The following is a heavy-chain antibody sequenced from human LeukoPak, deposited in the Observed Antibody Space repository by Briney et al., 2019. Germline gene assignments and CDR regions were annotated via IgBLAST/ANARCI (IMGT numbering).Heavy chain of an antibody. CDR1: GGSFSGYH. J-gene: IGHJ4*02. V-gene: IGHV4-34*01. Sequence: SETLSLTCAVYGGSFSGYHWSWIRQPPGKGLEWIGEINHSGSTNYNPSLKSRVTISVDTSKNQFSLKLSSVTAADTAVYYCARHNYDSSGYYYEFDYWGQGTLVTVSS. CDR2: INHSGST. D-gene: IGHD3-22*01. CDR3: ARHNYDSSGYYYEFDY.